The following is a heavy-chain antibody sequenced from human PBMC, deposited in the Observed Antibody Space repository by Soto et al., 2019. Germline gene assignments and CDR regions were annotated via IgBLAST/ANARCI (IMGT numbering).Heavy chain of an antibody. CDR3: ARDPRQDCSGETCYYS. J-gene: IGHJ4*02. D-gene: IGHD2-15*01. CDR2: IIPIFGTT. V-gene: IGHV1-69*01. Sequence: QVQLVQSAAEVKKPGSSVKVSCKASGGTLSSYVISWVRKAPGQGLEWMGGIIPIFGTTTYGEKCQGRVTITADESTSTTYMELSSLKSEDTAVYYCARDPRQDCSGETCYYSWGQGTLVTVSS. CDR1: GGTLSSYV.